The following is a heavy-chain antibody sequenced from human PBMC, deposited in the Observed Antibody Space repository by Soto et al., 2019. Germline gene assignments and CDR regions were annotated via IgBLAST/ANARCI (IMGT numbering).Heavy chain of an antibody. CDR1: GFTFSSYA. Sequence: PGGSLRLSCAASGFTFSSYAMSWVRQAPGKGLEWVSAISGSGGSTYYADSVKGRFTISRDNSKNTLYLQMNSLRAEDTAVYYCAKDLAYDFWSGYYQPIDYWGQGSPVTVSS. J-gene: IGHJ4*02. D-gene: IGHD3-3*01. CDR2: ISGSGGST. CDR3: AKDLAYDFWSGYYQPIDY. V-gene: IGHV3-23*01.